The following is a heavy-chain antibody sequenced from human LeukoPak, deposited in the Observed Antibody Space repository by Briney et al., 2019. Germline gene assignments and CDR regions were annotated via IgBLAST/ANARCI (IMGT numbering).Heavy chain of an antibody. V-gene: IGHV5-51*01. J-gene: IGHJ4*02. D-gene: IGHD4-23*01. CDR3: ARQDGNSAYYFDY. Sequence: VESLKISCKGSGYSFIYYWIGWVRQMPGKGLEWMGIIYPGDSDTRYTPSFQGQVTISADKSLSTAYLQWNSLKASDTAMYYCARQDGNSAYYFDYWGQGTLVTVSS. CDR2: IYPGDSDT. CDR1: GYSFIYYW.